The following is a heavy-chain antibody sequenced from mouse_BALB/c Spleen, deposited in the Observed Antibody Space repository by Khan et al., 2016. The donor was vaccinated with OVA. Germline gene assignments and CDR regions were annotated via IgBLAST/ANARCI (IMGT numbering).Heavy chain of an antibody. CDR2: ISTYYGNI. V-gene: IGHV1S137*01. D-gene: IGHD2-3*01. J-gene: IGHJ3*01. Sequence: VQLQESGPEPVRPGASVKISCKGSGYTFADSGMHWVRQSLAKSQVWIGVISTYYGNIKYNQKFEGRATLTVDKSSSPAYMEFARLTSEDSAVYFCTSDGISKFAYWGQGTLVTVSA. CDR1: GYTFADSG. CDR3: TSDGISKFAY.